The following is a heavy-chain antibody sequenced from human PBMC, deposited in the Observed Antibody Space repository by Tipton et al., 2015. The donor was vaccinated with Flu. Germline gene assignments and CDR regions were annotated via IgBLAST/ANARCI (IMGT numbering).Heavy chain of an antibody. Sequence: SLRLSCAASGFTFSSYWMHWVRQGPGKALVWVSNINSDGSTTSYADSVKGRFAISRDNAKNTLYLHMNSLRDEDTTVYYCANFATGRPYWGQGTLVTVSS. CDR1: GFTFSSYW. CDR2: INSDGSTT. J-gene: IGHJ4*02. V-gene: IGHV3-74*01. CDR3: ANFATGRPY. D-gene: IGHD6-6*01.